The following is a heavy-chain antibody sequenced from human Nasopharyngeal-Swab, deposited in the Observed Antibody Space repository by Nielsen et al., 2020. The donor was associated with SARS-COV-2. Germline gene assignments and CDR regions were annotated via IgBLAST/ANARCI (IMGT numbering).Heavy chain of an antibody. CDR2: INQDGTEK. Sequence: GGSLRLSCAASGFTFSSYSMNWVRQTPGKGLEWVANINQDGTEKYYVDSVKGRFTISRDNSKNTLYLQMNSLRAEDTAVYYCAKDLGYCSGGSCYGDAFDIWGQGTMVTVSS. D-gene: IGHD2-15*01. CDR3: AKDLGYCSGGSCYGDAFDI. CDR1: GFTFSSYS. J-gene: IGHJ3*02. V-gene: IGHV3-7*03.